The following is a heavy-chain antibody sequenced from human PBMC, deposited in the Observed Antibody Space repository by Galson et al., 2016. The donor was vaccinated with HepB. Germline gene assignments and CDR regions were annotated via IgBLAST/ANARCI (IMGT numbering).Heavy chain of an antibody. CDR3: ARTSVVPAALFDR. CDR1: GGSISSGSYY. CDR2: IFHSGST. Sequence: TLSLTCNVSGGSISSGSYYWSWIRQHPGKGLEWIGYIFHSGSTYYNLSLKSRLTISVDKSKNHFSLKLSSVTAADTAVYHCARTSVVPAALFDRWGQGALVTASS. D-gene: IGHD2-2*01. V-gene: IGHV4-31*03. J-gene: IGHJ5*02.